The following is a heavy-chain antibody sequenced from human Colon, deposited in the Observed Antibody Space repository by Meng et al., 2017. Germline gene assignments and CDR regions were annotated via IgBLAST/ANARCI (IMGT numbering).Heavy chain of an antibody. J-gene: IGHJ4*02. D-gene: IGHD2-15*01. CDR1: GYTFSNYG. Sequence: QVHVLRPGSELKKPAASVKISCKASGYTFSNYGIHWLRQAPGQGLQWMGWINSYSGNPTYAQGFTGRFVFSLDTSVSTAFLQINNLETEDTAVYYCARVPLSVVVVAASFDYWGQGTLVTVSS. V-gene: IGHV7-4-1*02. CDR3: ARVPLSVVVVAASFDY. CDR2: INSYSGNP.